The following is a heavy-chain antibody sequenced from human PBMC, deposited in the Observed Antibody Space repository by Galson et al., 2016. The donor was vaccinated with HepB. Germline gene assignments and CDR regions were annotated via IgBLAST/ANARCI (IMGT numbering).Heavy chain of an antibody. D-gene: IGHD5-12*01. J-gene: IGHJ4*02. CDR2: LSPSTRYT. CDR1: GFTFTEYY. V-gene: IGHV3-11*05. Sequence: SLRLSCAASGFTFTEYYMTWIRQAPGEGLEWLSYLSPSTRYTNSADSVKGRFTIFRDNAKNSVYLQMNSLRAEDTAVYYCARDPGGYGFIDSWGQGTLVTVSS. CDR3: ARDPGGYGFIDS.